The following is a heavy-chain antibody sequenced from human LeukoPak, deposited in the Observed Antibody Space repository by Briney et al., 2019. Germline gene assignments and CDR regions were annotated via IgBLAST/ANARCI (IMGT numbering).Heavy chain of an antibody. Sequence: GGSLRLSCAASGFIFSSYWMHWVRQAPGKGLGWVSRINSDGSSTSYADSEKGRFTISRDNSKNTLYLQMNSLRAEDTAVYYCAKDQKYYYVSSSDYWGQGTLVTVSS. CDR1: GFIFSSYW. CDR2: INSDGSST. V-gene: IGHV3-74*01. J-gene: IGHJ4*02. CDR3: AKDQKYYYVSSSDY. D-gene: IGHD3-10*01.